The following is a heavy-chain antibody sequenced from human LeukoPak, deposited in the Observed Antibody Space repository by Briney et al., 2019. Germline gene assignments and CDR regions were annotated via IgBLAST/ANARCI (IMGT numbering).Heavy chain of an antibody. CDR1: GFTFTNHP. J-gene: IGHJ3*01. CDR3: ARAFRPASDPHDFYDF. CDR2: ISPSGDRT. D-gene: IGHD3/OR15-3a*01. V-gene: IGHV3-64*02. Sequence: GGSLRLSCAASGFTFTNHPMHWVRRTSGKRLEYVSAISPSGDRTWYADSAKGRFTISRDNSKNTMYLQMGSLRPEDMGVYYCARAFRPASDPHDFYDFWGRGTTVTVSS.